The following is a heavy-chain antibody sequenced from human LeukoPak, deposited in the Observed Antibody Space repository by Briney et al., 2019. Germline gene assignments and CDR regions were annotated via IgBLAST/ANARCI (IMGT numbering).Heavy chain of an antibody. CDR1: GFTFSAYW. J-gene: IGHJ4*02. V-gene: IGHV3-7*03. D-gene: IGHD6-13*01. CDR3: VRGITAAGTANYDY. CDR2: IKEDGSEK. Sequence: GGSLRLSCAASGFTFSAYWMSWVRQAPGKGLEWVANIKEDGSEKYYLDSVKGRFTVSRDNAKNSLYLQMNSLRVEDTAVYSCVRGITAAGTANYDYWGQGTLVTVSS.